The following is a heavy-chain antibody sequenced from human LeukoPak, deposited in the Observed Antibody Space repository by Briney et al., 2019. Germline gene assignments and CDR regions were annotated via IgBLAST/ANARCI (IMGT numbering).Heavy chain of an antibody. J-gene: IGHJ4*02. CDR1: GGSISSSSYY. D-gene: IGHD3-3*01. Sequence: SETLSLTCTASGGSISSSSYYWGWIRQPPGKGLEWIGSIYYSGSTYYNPSLKSRVTISVDTSKNQFSLKLSSVTAADTAVYYCARQPYDFWSGYYSPFDYWGQGTLVTVSS. CDR2: IYYSGST. V-gene: IGHV4-39*01. CDR3: ARQPYDFWSGYYSPFDY.